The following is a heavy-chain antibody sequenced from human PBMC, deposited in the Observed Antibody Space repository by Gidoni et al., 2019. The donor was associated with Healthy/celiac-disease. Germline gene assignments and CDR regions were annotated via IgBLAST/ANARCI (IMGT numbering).Heavy chain of an antibody. CDR1: GFTLSNAW. CDR2: IKSKTDGGTT. D-gene: IGHD2-15*01. J-gene: IGHJ4*02. Sequence: EVQLVESGGGLVKPGGSLRISCAASGFTLSNAWRSWVRQAPGKGLEWVGRIKSKTDGGTTDYAAPVKGRFTISRDDSKNTLYLQMNSLKTEDTAVYYCTTAGYCSGGSCSGFWGQGTLVTVSS. V-gene: IGHV3-15*01. CDR3: TTAGYCSGGSCSGF.